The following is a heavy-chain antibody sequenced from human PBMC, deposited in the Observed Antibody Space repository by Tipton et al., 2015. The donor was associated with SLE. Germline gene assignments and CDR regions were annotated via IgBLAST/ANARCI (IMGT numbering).Heavy chain of an antibody. CDR1: GGSISSGGYS. V-gene: IGHV4-31*03. Sequence: TLSLTCTVSGGSISSGGYSWSWIRQHPGKGLEWIGYIYYSGSTNYNPPLKSRVTISADKSISTAYLQWSSLKASDTAMYYCARESNYYYGMDVWGQGTTVTVSS. CDR2: IYYSGST. J-gene: IGHJ6*02. CDR3: ARESNYYYGMDV.